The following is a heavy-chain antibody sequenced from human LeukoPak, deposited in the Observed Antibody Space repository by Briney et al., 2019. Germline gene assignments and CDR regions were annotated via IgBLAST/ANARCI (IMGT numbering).Heavy chain of an antibody. Sequence: SETLSLTCTVSGGSISSYYWSWIRQPPGKGLEWIGEINHSGSTNYNPSLKSRVTISVDTSKNQFSLKLSSVTAADTAVYYCARVKWLRHNWFDPWGQGTLVTVSS. V-gene: IGHV4-34*01. CDR3: ARVKWLRHNWFDP. J-gene: IGHJ5*02. D-gene: IGHD5-12*01. CDR1: GGSISSYY. CDR2: INHSGST.